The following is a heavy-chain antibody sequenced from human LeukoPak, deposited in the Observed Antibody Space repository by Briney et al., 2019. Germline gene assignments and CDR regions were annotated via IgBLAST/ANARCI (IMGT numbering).Heavy chain of an antibody. CDR2: ISGST. CDR3: ATRGDMTGYPYYFDY. Sequence: PGGSLRLSCAASGFTFSSYAMSWVRQAPGKGLEWVSAISGSTYYADSVKGRFTIPRDNSKNTLYLQMNSLRAEDTAVYYCATRGDMTGYPYYFDYWGQGTLVTVSS. CDR1: GFTFSSYA. D-gene: IGHD3-9*01. J-gene: IGHJ4*02. V-gene: IGHV3-23*01.